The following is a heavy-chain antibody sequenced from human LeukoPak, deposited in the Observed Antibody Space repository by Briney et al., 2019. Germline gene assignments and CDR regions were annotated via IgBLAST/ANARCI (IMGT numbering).Heavy chain of an antibody. CDR1: GFTFSTYA. Sequence: GGSLRLSCAASGFTFSTYAMHWVRQAPGKGLDYVSSISSNGGSTYYANSVQGRFTISRDNSKNTLYLQMGSLRAEDMAVYYCARGSITMARGLIMAFDSWGQGTLVTVSS. V-gene: IGHV3-64*01. CDR2: ISSNGGST. CDR3: ARGSITMARGLIMAFDS. J-gene: IGHJ4*02. D-gene: IGHD3-10*01.